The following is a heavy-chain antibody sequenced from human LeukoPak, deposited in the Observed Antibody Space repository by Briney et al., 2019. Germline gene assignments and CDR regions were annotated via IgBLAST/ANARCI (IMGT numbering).Heavy chain of an antibody. J-gene: IGHJ6*02. CDR2: FDPEDGET. V-gene: IGHV1-24*01. CDR1: GYTLTELS. D-gene: IGHD2-2*01. Sequence: ASVKVSCKVSGYTLTELSMHWVRQAPGKGLEWVGGFDPEDGETIYAQKFQGRVTMTEDTSTDTAYMELSSLRSEDTAVYYCATGVRIVVVPAPGLGMDVWGQGTTVTVSS. CDR3: ATGVRIVVVPAPGLGMDV.